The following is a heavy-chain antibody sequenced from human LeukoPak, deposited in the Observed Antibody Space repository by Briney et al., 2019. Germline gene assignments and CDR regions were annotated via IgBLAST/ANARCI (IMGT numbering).Heavy chain of an antibody. CDR1: GFTFDDYA. Sequence: GGSLRLSCAASGFTFDDYAMHWVRQAPGKGLEWVSGISWNSGSIGYADSVKGRFTISRDNAKNSLYLQMNSLRVEDTALYXXAKDGGSSLSYYMDVWGKGTTVTVSS. V-gene: IGHV3-9*01. CDR2: ISWNSGSI. CDR3: AKDGGSSLSYYMDV. D-gene: IGHD2-15*01. J-gene: IGHJ6*03.